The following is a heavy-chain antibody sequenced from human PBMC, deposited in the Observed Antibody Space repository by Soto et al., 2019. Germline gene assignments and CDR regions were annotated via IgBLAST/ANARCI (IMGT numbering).Heavy chain of an antibody. Sequence: VQVVESGGGLFQPGGSLRLSCEVSGFTFSGFWMNWARQAPGKGLEWVANIDHGGSEKNLVDSVMGRFTISRDNAKDTLYLQMNNLRAEDTAVYYCTRGGRDFDFWGQGTLVAVSS. CDR3: TRGGRDFDF. CDR2: IDHGGSEK. CDR1: GFTFSGFW. J-gene: IGHJ4*02. D-gene: IGHD1-1*01. V-gene: IGHV3-7*04.